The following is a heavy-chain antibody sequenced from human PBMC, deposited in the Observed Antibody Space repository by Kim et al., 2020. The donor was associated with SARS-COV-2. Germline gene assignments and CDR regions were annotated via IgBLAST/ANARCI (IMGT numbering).Heavy chain of an antibody. Sequence: GGSLRLSCAASGFTFSTYAMTWVRQAPGRGLQWVSTISGSGVYTYYSDSVKGRFTISRDNSKNTLYLQIDSLRAEDTAIYHCAKRGEPCGSSSCYVEYWGQGTQVTVSS. CDR3: AKRGEPCGSSSCYVEY. CDR1: GFTFSTYA. J-gene: IGHJ4*02. D-gene: IGHD2-2*01. CDR2: ISGSGVYT. V-gene: IGHV3-23*01.